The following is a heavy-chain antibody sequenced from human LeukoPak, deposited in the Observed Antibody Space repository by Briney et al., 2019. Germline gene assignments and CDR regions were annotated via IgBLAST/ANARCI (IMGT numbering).Heavy chain of an antibody. D-gene: IGHD1-1*01. CDR2: IRSKAYGGTT. CDR1: GFTFGDYG. CDR3: IRVELATGQRHFDY. Sequence: PGRSLRLSCAASGFTFGDYGMSWVRQAPGKGLEWLSFIRSKAYGGTTEYAASIKGRFTISRNDSKSIAYLQMNSLKTEDTAMYYCIRVELATGQRHFDYWGQGTLVTVSS. V-gene: IGHV3-49*04. J-gene: IGHJ4*02.